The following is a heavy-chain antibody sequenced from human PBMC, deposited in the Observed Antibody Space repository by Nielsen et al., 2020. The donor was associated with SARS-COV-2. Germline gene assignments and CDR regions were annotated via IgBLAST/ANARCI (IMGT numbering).Heavy chain of an antibody. J-gene: IGHJ4*02. V-gene: IGHV3-30*02. Sequence: DSAKGRFTISRDNFKNTLYLQMNSLRTEDTAVYYCAKSNVVRGIIGYYFEYWGRGTAVNVSS. D-gene: IGHD3-10*01. CDR3: AKSNVVRGIIGYYFEY.